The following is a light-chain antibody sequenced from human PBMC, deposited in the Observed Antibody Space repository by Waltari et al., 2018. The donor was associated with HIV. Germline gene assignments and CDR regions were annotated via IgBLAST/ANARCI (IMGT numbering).Light chain of an antibody. CDR2: DVT. CDR3: CSYAGSYTGV. V-gene: IGLV2-11*01. CDR1: SNDVGGYHY. J-gene: IGLJ1*01. Sequence: QSALTQPRSVSGSPGPSVTMSCAGTSNDVGGYHYVSWYQQHPGKAPKLMIYDVTKRPSGVPDRFSGSKSGNTASLTISGLQADDEADYYCCSYAGSYTGVFGTGTKVTVL.